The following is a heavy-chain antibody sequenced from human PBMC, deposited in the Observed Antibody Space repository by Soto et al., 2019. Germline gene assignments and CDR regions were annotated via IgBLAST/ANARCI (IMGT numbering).Heavy chain of an antibody. CDR2: INHSGST. J-gene: IGHJ3*02. V-gene: IGHV4-30-2*01. CDR1: GGSISSGGYS. D-gene: IGHD3-3*01. CDR3: ARVMTWGYDFWSGYFGAFDI. Sequence: SETLSLTCAVSGGSISSGGYSWSWIRQPPGKGLEWIGEINHSGSTNYNPSLKSRVTISVDTSKNQFSLKLSSVTAADTAVYYCARVMTWGYDFWSGYFGAFDIWGQGTMVTVSS.